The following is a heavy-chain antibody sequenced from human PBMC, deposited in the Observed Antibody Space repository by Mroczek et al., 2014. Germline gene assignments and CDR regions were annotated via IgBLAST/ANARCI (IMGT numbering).Heavy chain of an antibody. Sequence: QVQLVQSGGGVVQPGRSLRLSCAASGFTFSSYGMHWVRQAPGKGLEWVAVIWYDGSNKYYADSVKGRFTISRDNSKNTLYLQMNSLRAEDTAVYYCARDRRVAEVVYYFDYWGQGTLVTVSS. CDR3: ARDRRVAEVVYYFDY. J-gene: IGHJ4*02. CDR1: GFTFSSYG. CDR2: IWYDGSNK. D-gene: IGHD2-15*01. V-gene: IGHV3-33*01.